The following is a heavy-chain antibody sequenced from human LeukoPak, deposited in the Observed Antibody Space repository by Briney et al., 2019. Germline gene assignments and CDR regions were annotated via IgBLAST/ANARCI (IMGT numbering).Heavy chain of an antibody. D-gene: IGHD5-18*01. CDR1: GGSFSGYY. J-gene: IGHJ4*02. V-gene: IGHV4-34*01. CDR3: ARGVGYSYGYYRFFDY. Sequence: KPSETLSLTCAVYGGSFSGYYWSWIRQPPGKGLEWIGEINHSGSTNYNPSLKSRVTISVDTSKNQFSLKLSSVTAADTAVYYCARGVGYSYGYYRFFDYWGQGTLVTVSS. CDR2: INHSGST.